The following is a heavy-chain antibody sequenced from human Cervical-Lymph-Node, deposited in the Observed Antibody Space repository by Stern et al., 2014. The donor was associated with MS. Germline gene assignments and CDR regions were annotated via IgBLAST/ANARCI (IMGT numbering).Heavy chain of an antibody. J-gene: IGHJ4*02. CDR1: GFSVTTAGVG. D-gene: IGHD2-15*01. Sequence: QVTLKESGPPLVKPTQTVTLTCTLSGFSVTTAGVGVGWIRQPPGKALEWLALIYWDDDKLYSPSLKNRLTITKDTSKNQVVLAMTNVDPVDTATYYCAHSRVKYCRGGTCYSSLFDYWGQGTLVTVSS. CDR3: AHSRVKYCRGGTCYSSLFDY. CDR2: IYWDDDK. V-gene: IGHV2-5*02.